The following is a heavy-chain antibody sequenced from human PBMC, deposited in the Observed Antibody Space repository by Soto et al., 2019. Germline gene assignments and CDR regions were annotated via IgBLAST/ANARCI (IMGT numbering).Heavy chain of an antibody. Sequence: QLQLQESGPGLVKPSETLSLTCTVSGDSVTISDYYWGWIRQPPGKGLEWIGSIQYSGSTYYNPSLKSRVTISGDTSKKQFSLKLPSVTAADAAVYYCAAHDSGGYSAEYWGQGTLVTVSA. CDR1: GDSVTISDYY. V-gene: IGHV4-39*01. CDR2: IQYSGST. CDR3: AAHDSGGYSAEY. J-gene: IGHJ4*02. D-gene: IGHD3-22*01.